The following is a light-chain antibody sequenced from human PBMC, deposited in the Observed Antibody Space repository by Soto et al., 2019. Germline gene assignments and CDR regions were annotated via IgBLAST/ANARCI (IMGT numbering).Light chain of an antibody. CDR2: DAA. Sequence: EIVLTQSPATLSLSPGETATLSCRASQSVSTYIAWYQQKPGQAPRLLIYDAANRATGIPARFSGSGSGTDFTLTISSLEPEDFGIYYCQQSYSNPPTFGGGTKVEI. CDR1: QSVSTY. V-gene: IGKV3-11*01. J-gene: IGKJ4*01. CDR3: QQSYSNPPT.